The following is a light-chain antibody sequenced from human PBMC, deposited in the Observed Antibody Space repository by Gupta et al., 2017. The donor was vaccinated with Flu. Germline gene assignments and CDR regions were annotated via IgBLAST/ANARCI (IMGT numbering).Light chain of an antibody. CDR3: QQYTAWPPS. Sequence: EIVMTQSPVTLSLSPGDRAPVSCRASQTVHTYLAWYQQKPGQAPRLLIYDASTRATGIPARFSGSGSGTEFILSISSLQSEDFAVYYCQQYTAWPPSFGGGTTVEI. CDR2: DAS. CDR1: QTVHTY. J-gene: IGKJ4*01. V-gene: IGKV3-15*01.